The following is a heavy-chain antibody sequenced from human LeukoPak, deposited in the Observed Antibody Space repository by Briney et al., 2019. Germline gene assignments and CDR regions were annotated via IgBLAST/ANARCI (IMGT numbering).Heavy chain of an antibody. CDR2: MYNSGST. D-gene: IGHD4-17*01. CDR3: ARGIESYGDYGY. J-gene: IGHJ4*02. CDR1: GGSISGSY. Sequence: SESLSLTCTVSGGSISGSYWSWIRQPPGKGLEWNAYMYNSGSTNYNPSLKSRVTISIDTSKNQYSLKLSSLTAADTAIYYCARGIESYGDYGYWGQGILVTVSS. V-gene: IGHV4-59*01.